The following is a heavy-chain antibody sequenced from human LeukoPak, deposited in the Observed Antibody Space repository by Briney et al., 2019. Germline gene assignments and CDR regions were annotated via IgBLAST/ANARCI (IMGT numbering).Heavy chain of an antibody. Sequence: SETLSLTCTVSGGSISSYYWSWIRQPPGKGLEWIGYIYYSGSTNYNPSLKSRVTISVDTSKNQFSLKLSSVTAADTAVYYCARTQSEWEPFDYWGQGTLVTVSS. V-gene: IGHV4-59*01. D-gene: IGHD1-26*01. CDR2: IYYSGST. CDR1: GGSISSYY. J-gene: IGHJ4*02. CDR3: ARTQSEWEPFDY.